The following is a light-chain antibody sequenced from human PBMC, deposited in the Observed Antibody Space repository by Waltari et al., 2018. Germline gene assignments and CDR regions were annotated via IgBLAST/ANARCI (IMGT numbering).Light chain of an antibody. CDR3: FSYRSSSTWV. Sequence: QSALTQPASVSESPGQSITISCSGTSSVVAGYNYVCWYQQHPGKAPKLIIYDVAKRPSGVSNRFSGSKSGNTASLTISGLQAEDEADYYCFSYRSSSTWVFGGGTKLTVL. V-gene: IGLV2-14*01. J-gene: IGLJ3*02. CDR2: DVA. CDR1: SSVVAGYNY.